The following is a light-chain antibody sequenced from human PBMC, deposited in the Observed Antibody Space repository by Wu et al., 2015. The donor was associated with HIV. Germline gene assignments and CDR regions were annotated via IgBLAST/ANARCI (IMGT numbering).Light chain of an antibody. V-gene: IGKV3-11*01. CDR3: QQRSTWPPYT. CDR1: QSVRSY. J-gene: IGKJ2*01. Sequence: EIVLTQSPVTLSLSPGGRATLSCRASQSVRSYLAWYQQKPGQSPRLLIYDASNRATGIPARFSGSGSGTDFTLTISSLEPEDSAVYYCQQRSTWPPYTFGQGTRLEIK. CDR2: DAS.